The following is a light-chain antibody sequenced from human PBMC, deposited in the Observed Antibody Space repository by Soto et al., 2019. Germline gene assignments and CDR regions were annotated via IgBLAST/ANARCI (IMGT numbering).Light chain of an antibody. Sequence: DIQMTQSPSSVSASVGDRVTITCRASHGISSLLAWSQQTPGKAPNLLIHTASSLQRGVPSRFSGSGSGTDFTLTISSLQPEDFATYYCQQANSFPLTFGGGTKVEIK. CDR2: TAS. J-gene: IGKJ4*01. CDR1: HGISSL. CDR3: QQANSFPLT. V-gene: IGKV1-12*01.